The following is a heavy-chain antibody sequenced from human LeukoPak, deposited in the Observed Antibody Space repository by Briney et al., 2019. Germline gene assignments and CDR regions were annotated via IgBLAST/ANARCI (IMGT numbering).Heavy chain of an antibody. CDR2: ISSSSSYI. J-gene: IGHJ4*02. Sequence: GGSLRLSCAASGFTFSSYSMNWVRQAPGKGLEWVSSISSSSSYIYYADSVKGRFTISRDNAKNSLYLQMNSLRAEDTAVYYCAGDKVGYYDSSGYFDYWGQGTLVTVSS. D-gene: IGHD3-22*01. CDR1: GFTFSSYS. V-gene: IGHV3-21*01. CDR3: AGDKVGYYDSSGYFDY.